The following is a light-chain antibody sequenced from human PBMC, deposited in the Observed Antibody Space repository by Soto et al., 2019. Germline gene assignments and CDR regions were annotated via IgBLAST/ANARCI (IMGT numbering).Light chain of an antibody. Sequence: SYELAQPPSVSVAPGQTATVTCGGNNVGSKSVHWYQQKPGQAPVLVVYDDSDRPSGIPERFSGSDSGNTATLTISRVEAGDEADYYCQVWDTSSDQGVFGTGTKVTV. CDR2: DDS. CDR1: NVGSKS. CDR3: QVWDTSSDQGV. V-gene: IGLV3-21*02. J-gene: IGLJ1*01.